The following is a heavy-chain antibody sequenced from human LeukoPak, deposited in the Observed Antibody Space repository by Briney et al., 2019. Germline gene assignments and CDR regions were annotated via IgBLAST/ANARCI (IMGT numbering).Heavy chain of an antibody. CDR3: ARGRSLLWFGHIDY. CDR2: INHSGST. D-gene: IGHD3-10*01. Sequence: SETLSLTCAVYGGSFGGYYWSWIRQPPGKGLEWIGEINHSGSTNYNPSLKSRVTISVDTSKNQFSLKLSSVTAADTAVYYCARGRSLLWFGHIDYWGQGTLVTVSS. J-gene: IGHJ4*02. V-gene: IGHV4-34*01. CDR1: GGSFGGYY.